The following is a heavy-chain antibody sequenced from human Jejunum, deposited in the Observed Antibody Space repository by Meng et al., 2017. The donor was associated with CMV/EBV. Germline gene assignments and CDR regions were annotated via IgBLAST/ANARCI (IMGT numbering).Heavy chain of an antibody. J-gene: IGHJ6*02. V-gene: IGHV3-74*01. CDR2: INSDGSNT. CDR1: YW. CDR3: ARATYDYGSETNYYYYGMDV. Sequence: YWMNWVRQVPGKGLVWVSLINSDGSNTSYADSVKGRFTISRDNAKNTLYLQMSSLRAEDTAVYYCARATYDYGSETNYYYYGMDVWGQGTTVTVSS. D-gene: IGHD3-10*01.